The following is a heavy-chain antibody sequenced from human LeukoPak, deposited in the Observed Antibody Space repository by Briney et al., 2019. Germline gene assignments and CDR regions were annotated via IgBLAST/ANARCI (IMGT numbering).Heavy chain of an antibody. CDR3: ARAKPKNMVRGLIMRRESRYYFDY. J-gene: IGHJ4*02. V-gene: IGHV4-59*01. CDR2: IFYTGST. D-gene: IGHD3-10*01. CDR1: AASISNYY. Sequence: SETLSLTCSVSAASISNYYWNWIRQSPGKGLEWIGYIFYTGSTHYNPSLKSRVTISLDTSKKHFSLKPSSVTAADTAVYYCARAKPKNMVRGLIMRRESRYYFDYWGQGTLVTVSS.